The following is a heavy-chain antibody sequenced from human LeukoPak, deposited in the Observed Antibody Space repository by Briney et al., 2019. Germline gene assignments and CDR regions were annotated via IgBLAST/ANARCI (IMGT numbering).Heavy chain of an antibody. CDR1: GGSISSYY. D-gene: IGHD3-3*01. CDR3: ARLDSETYYDFWSGHLNDAFDI. CDR2: IYYSGST. V-gene: IGHV4-59*08. J-gene: IGHJ3*02. Sequence: PSETLSLTCTVSGGSISSYYWSWIRQPPGKGLEWIGYIYYSGSTNYNPSLKSRVTISVDTSKNQFSLNLSSVTAADTAVYYCARLDSETYYDFWSGHLNDAFDIWGQGTMVTVSS.